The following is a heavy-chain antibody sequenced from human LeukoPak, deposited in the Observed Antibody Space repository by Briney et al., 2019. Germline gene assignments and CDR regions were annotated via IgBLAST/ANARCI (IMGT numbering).Heavy chain of an antibody. CDR1: RYTFTSYY. D-gene: IGHD3-10*01. V-gene: IGHV1-46*01. Sequence: ASVKVSCKASRYTFTSYYMHWVRQAPGQGLEWTGIINPSGGSTSYAQKFQGRVTMTRDTSTSTVYMELSSLRSEDTAVYYCARDAGLLWFGELLYYGMDVWGQGTTVTVSS. CDR2: INPSGGST. J-gene: IGHJ6*02. CDR3: ARDAGLLWFGELLYYGMDV.